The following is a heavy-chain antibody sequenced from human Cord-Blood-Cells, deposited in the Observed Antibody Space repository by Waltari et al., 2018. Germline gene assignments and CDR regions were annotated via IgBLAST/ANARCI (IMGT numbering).Heavy chain of an antibody. CDR1: GGPTSSGGYY. CDR3: AREVVQGVIDY. V-gene: IGHV4-31*03. CDR2: IYYSGST. Sequence: QVQLQESGPGLVQPSQTLSLTCTLSGGPTSSGGYYWSWIRQHPGKGLEWIGYIYYSGSTYYNPSLKSRVTISVDTSKNQFSLKLSSVTAADTAVYYCAREVVQGVIDYWGQGTLVTVSS. J-gene: IGHJ4*02. D-gene: IGHD3-10*01.